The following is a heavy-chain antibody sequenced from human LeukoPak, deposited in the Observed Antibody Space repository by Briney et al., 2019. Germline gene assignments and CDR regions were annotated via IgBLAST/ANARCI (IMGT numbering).Heavy chain of an antibody. D-gene: IGHD4-17*01. CDR3: ATDLAMYSTTELDY. CDR2: MNPNSGNT. J-gene: IGHJ4*02. CDR1: GYTFTSYD. V-gene: IGHV1-8*01. Sequence: ASVKVSCKASGYTFTSYDINWVRQATGQGLEWMGWMNPNSGNTGYAQKFQGRDTMTRNTSISTAYMELSSLRSEDTAVYYCATDLAMYSTTELDYWGQGTLVTVSS.